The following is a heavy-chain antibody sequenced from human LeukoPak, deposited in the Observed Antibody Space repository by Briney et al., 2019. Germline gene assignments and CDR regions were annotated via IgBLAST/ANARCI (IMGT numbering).Heavy chain of an antibody. J-gene: IGHJ6*03. CDR3: AKEVRYYDFWSGYYRDYYYMDV. Sequence: GGSLRLSCAASGFTFTIYSMHWVRQAPGKGLEWISYISSSSSTIYYADSVKGRFTISRDNSKNTLYLQMNSLRAEDTAVYYCAKEVRYYDFWSGYYRDYYYMDVWGKGTTVTVSS. V-gene: IGHV3-48*01. CDR2: ISSSSSTI. CDR1: GFTFTIYS. D-gene: IGHD3-3*01.